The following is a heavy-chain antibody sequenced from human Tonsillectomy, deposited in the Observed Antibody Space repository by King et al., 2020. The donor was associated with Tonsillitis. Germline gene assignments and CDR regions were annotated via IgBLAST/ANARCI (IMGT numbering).Heavy chain of an antibody. CDR3: VREEYISTSCDY. D-gene: IGHD6-6*01. CDR2: INGDGSKT. CDR1: GFTFSSYW. Sequence: DVQLVESGGGLVQPGGSLRLSCAASGFTFSSYWMHWVRQAPGKGRVWVSNINGDGSKTRYADSVKGRFTISRDKAKNTSFLQMNRLRVEDTAVYYCVREEYISTSCDYWGQGNLVTVSS. J-gene: IGHJ4*02. V-gene: IGHV3-74*01.